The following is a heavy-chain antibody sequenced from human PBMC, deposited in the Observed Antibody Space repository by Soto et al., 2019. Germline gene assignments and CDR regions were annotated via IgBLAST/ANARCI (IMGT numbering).Heavy chain of an antibody. V-gene: IGHV3-30*18. CDR3: AKDLGSGWHDAFDI. J-gene: IGHJ3*02. Sequence: VGSLRLSCAASGFTFSSYGMHWVRQAPGKGLEWVAVISYDGSNKYYADSVKGRFTISRDNSKNTLYLQMNSLRAEDTAVYYCAKDLGSGWHDAFDIWGQGTMVTVSS. D-gene: IGHD6-19*01. CDR2: ISYDGSNK. CDR1: GFTFSSYG.